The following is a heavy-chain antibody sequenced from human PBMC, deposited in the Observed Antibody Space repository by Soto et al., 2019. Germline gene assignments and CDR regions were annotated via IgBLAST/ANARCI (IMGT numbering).Heavy chain of an antibody. V-gene: IGHV2-5*01. CDR2: IYWNDDK. J-gene: IGHJ4*02. D-gene: IGHD2-15*01. CDR3: AHRRGGYWSCGTCFPSYFDL. Sequence: QITLKESGPTLVKPTQTLTLTCTFSGFSLSTTGVSVGWIRQPPGKALEWLSLIYWNDDKRYSPSLRTRLTITKDTSRNQVVLTMTNMDSVDTATYYCAHRRGGYWSCGTCFPSYFDLWGQGTLVTGSS. CDR1: GFSLSTTGVS.